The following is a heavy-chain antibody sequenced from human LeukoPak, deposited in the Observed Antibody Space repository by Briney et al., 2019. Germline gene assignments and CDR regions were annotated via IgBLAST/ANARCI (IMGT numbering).Heavy chain of an antibody. V-gene: IGHV4-4*07. D-gene: IGHD2-2*01. CDR2: IYSSGST. CDR1: GGSISIYY. CDR3: ARGTTAAAAIFDC. J-gene: IGHJ4*02. Sequence: PSETLSLTCSVSGGSISIYYWSCVRQPTGKGVGWIGRIYSSGSTKYNPSLNSRVTMSVDTSNNQFSLRLTSVTAADTAVYYCARGTTAAAAIFDCWGQGTLVTVSS.